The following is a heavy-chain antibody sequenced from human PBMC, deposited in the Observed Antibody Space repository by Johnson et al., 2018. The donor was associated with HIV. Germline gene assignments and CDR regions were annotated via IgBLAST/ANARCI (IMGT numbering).Heavy chain of an antibody. J-gene: IGHJ3*02. Sequence: QVQLVESGGGLVKPGGSLRLSCTASGFTFNDYYMTWVRQAPGEGLEWVAVIWYDGSNKYYADSVKGRFTISRDNSKNTLYLQMNSLRAEDTAVYYCATKRVAAADPDDAFDIWGQGTMVTVSS. D-gene: IGHD6-13*01. CDR1: GFTFNDYY. CDR3: ATKRVAAADPDDAFDI. CDR2: IWYDGSNK. V-gene: IGHV3-33*08.